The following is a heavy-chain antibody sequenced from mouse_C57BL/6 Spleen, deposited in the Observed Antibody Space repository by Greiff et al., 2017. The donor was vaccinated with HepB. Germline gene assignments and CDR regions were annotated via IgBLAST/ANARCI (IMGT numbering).Heavy chain of an antibody. V-gene: IGHV14-4*01. CDR1: GFNIKDDY. Sequence: EVQLQQSGAELVRPGASVKLSCTASGFNIKDDYMHWVKQRPEQGLEWIGWIDPENGDTEYASKFQGKATITADTSSNTAYLQLSSLTSEDTAVYYCTIRTGTAYWGQGTLVTVSA. CDR2: IDPENGDT. J-gene: IGHJ3*01. CDR3: TIRTGTAY. D-gene: IGHD4-1*01.